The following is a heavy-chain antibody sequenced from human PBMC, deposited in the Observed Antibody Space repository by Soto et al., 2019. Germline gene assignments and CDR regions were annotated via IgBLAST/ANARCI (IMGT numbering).Heavy chain of an antibody. CDR1: GFTFSTYT. V-gene: IGHV3-23*01. Sequence: EVLLLESGGGLVQSGGSLRLTCAASGFTFSTYTMSWVRQAPGEGLEWVSGIIQSGETFYADSVKGRFTISRDNSNNXXXXXXXXXXXXXXXXXXXXXXXXXXXXXPFDHWGQGTLVTVSS. CDR2: IIQSGET. J-gene: IGHJ4*02. CDR3: XXXXXXXXXXPFDH.